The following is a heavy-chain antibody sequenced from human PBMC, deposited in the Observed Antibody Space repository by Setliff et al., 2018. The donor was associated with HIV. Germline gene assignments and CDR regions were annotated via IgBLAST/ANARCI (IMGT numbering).Heavy chain of an antibody. CDR3: AREFRSGRIFGIDY. Sequence: SETLSLTCAVSGGSISSSNWWSWVRQPPGKGLEWIGEIYHTGSTNYNPSLKSRVTISVDKSNNHFSLKLSSVTAADTAVYYCAREFRSGRIFGIDYWGQGTLVTVSS. CDR2: IYHTGST. V-gene: IGHV4-4*02. J-gene: IGHJ4*02. CDR1: GGSISSSNW. D-gene: IGHD3-3*01.